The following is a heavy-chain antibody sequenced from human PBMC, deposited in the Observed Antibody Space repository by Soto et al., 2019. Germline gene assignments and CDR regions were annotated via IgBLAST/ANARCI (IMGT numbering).Heavy chain of an antibody. D-gene: IGHD2-15*01. CDR2: ISDSGGSK. CDR3: ARDSGYCSGGSCFFDH. V-gene: IGHV3-23*01. J-gene: IGHJ4*02. Sequence: GGSLRLSCAASGFTFATYTMNWVRQAPGKGLEWVSVISDSGGSKYYADSVKGRFTISRDISKNTLYLQVNSLRAEDTAVYYCARDSGYCSGGSCFFDHWGQGTLVTVSS. CDR1: GFTFATYT.